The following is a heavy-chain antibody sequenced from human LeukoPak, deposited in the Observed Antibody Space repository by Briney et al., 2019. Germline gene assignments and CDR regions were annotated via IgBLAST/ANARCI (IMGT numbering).Heavy chain of an antibody. CDR3: ARDRYYDILTGYLPLDY. V-gene: IGHV1-69*05. CDR2: IIPIFGTA. Sequence: SVKVSCKASGGTFSSYAISWVRQAPGQGLEWMGGIIPIFGTANYAQKCKGRVTITTDESTSTAYMELSSLRSEDTAVYYCARDRYYDILTGYLPLDYWGQGTLVTVSS. J-gene: IGHJ4*02. D-gene: IGHD3-9*01. CDR1: GGTFSSYA.